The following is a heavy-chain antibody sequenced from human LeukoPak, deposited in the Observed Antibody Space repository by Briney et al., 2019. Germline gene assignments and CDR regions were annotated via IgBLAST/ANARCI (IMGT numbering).Heavy chain of an antibody. J-gene: IGHJ4*02. D-gene: IGHD3-22*01. V-gene: IGHV3-20*04. Sequence: GGSLRLSCAASGFTFDDYGMSWVRQAPGKGLEWVSGINWNGGSTGYADSVKGRFTISRDNAKNSLYLQMNSLRAEDTALYYCARPVYDSSGQYYFDCWGQGTLVTVSS. CDR2: INWNGGST. CDR1: GFTFDDYG. CDR3: ARPVYDSSGQYYFDC.